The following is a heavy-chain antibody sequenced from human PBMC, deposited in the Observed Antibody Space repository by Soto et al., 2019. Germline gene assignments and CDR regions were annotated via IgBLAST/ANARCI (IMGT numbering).Heavy chain of an antibody. CDR1: GGSISSSSYY. CDR3: ASRGYSYGYSAFDI. CDR2: IYYSGST. J-gene: IGHJ3*02. Sequence: SETLSLTCTVSGGSISSSSYYWGWIRQPPGKGLEWIGSIYYSGSTYYNPSLKSRVTISVDTSKNQFSLELSSVAAADTAVYYCASRGYSYGYSAFDIWGQGTMVTVSS. D-gene: IGHD5-18*01. V-gene: IGHV4-39*01.